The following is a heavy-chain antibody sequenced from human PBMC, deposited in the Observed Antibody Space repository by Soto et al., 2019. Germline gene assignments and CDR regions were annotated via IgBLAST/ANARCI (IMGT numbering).Heavy chain of an antibody. CDR3: TTPPYSGSAFEY. D-gene: IGHD1-26*01. Sequence: NPSETLSLTCSVSGGSISSSSYYWGWIRQPPGKGLEWIGSIYYSGSTYYNPSLKSRVTISVDTSKNQFSLKLSSVTAADTAVYYCTTPPYSGSAFEYWGQGTLVTVSS. J-gene: IGHJ4*02. CDR2: IYYSGST. CDR1: GGSISSSSYY. V-gene: IGHV4-39*01.